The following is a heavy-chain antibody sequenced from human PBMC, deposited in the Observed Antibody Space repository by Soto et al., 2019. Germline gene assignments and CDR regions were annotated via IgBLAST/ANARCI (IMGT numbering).Heavy chain of an antibody. J-gene: IGHJ4*02. CDR1: GFTFTNAW. CDR2: IKMESDGGTT. D-gene: IGHD3-22*01. CDR3: TTLGAYYNDTGGYYYFDF. Sequence: GGSLRLSCEASGFTFTNAWMSWVRQAPGEGLECIGRIKMESDGGTTDYAAPVQGRFTISRDDSKKTLYLQMSSLKTEDTAVYYCTTLGAYYNDTGGYYYFDFWGQGALVTVSS. V-gene: IGHV3-15*01.